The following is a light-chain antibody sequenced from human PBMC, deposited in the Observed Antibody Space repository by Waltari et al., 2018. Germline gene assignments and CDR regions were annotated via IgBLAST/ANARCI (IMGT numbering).Light chain of an antibody. CDR2: GAS. Sequence: EIVLTQSPGTLSLSPGERATLSCRASQSVSSSYLAWYQQKPGQAPRLLIYGASTRATGIPDRFSGSGSGTDFTLIISRLEPEDFAVYNCQQYGSSPWTFGQGTKVDIK. CDR3: QQYGSSPWT. V-gene: IGKV3-20*01. CDR1: QSVSSSY. J-gene: IGKJ1*01.